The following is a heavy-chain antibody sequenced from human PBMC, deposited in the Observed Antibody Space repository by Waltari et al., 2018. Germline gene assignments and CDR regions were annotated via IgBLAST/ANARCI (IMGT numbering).Heavy chain of an antibody. Sequence: QVQLQQWGAGLLKPSETLSLTCAVYGGSFSGYYWSWIRQPPGKGLEWIGEINHSGSSNYNPSLKRRVTISVDTSKTQFSRKLSSVTAADTAVYYCARVGDYGHFDYCGRGTLVTVSS. CDR2: INHSGSS. CDR3: ARVGDYGHFDY. V-gene: IGHV4-34*01. J-gene: IGHJ4*02. D-gene: IGHD4-17*01. CDR1: GGSFSGYY.